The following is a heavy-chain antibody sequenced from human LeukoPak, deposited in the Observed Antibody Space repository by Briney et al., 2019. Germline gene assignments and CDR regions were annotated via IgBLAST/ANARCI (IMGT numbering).Heavy chain of an antibody. CDR1: GFTFSSYA. CDR3: ARGGRGDYVADY. Sequence: PGGSLRLSCAASGFTFSSYAMHWVRQAPGKGLEYVSAISSNGGSTYYANSVKGRFTISRDNSKNTLYLQMGSLRAEDMAVYYCARGGRGDYVADYWGQGTLVTVSS. CDR2: ISSNGGST. D-gene: IGHD4-17*01. V-gene: IGHV3-64*01. J-gene: IGHJ4*02.